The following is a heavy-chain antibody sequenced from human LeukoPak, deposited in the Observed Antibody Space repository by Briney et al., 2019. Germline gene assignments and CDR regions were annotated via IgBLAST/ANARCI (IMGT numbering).Heavy chain of an antibody. CDR3: ARWGYYSNYDH. CDR1: GFTFSSFA. Sequence: PGGSLRLSCAASGFTFSSFAMHWVRQAPGKQLEYVSAICSNGGCTYYANSVKGRFTISRDNSKNTLCLQMGSLRAEDMAVYYCARWGYYSNYDHWGQGTLVTVSS. CDR2: ICSNGGCT. D-gene: IGHD4-11*01. J-gene: IGHJ5*02. V-gene: IGHV3-64*01.